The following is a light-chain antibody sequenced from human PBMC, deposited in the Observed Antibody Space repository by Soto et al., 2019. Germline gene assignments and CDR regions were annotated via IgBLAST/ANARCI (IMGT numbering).Light chain of an antibody. CDR3: MQALQTRR. Sequence: IVMTQSPLSLPVTPGWPASISCRSSQSPLHSNGYNYVDWYLQKPGQSPQLLIYLGSNRASGVPDRFSGSGSGTDFTLKISRVEAEDVGVYYCMQALQTRRFGQGTKVDIK. J-gene: IGKJ1*01. CDR2: LGS. V-gene: IGKV2-28*01. CDR1: QSPLHSNGYNY.